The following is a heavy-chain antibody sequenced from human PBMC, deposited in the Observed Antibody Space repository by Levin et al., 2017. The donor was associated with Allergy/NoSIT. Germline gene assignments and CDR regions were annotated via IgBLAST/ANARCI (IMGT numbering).Heavy chain of an antibody. CDR1: GYSFTSYW. CDR2: IYPGDSDT. CDR3: ARHSEIYGDYVDY. J-gene: IGHJ4*02. D-gene: IGHD4-17*01. V-gene: IGHV5-51*01. Sequence: GGSLRLSCKGSGYSFTSYWIGWVRQMPGKGLEWMGIIYPGDSDTRYSPSFQGQVTISADKSISTAYLQWSSLKASDTAMYYCARHSEIYGDYVDYWGQGTLVTVSS.